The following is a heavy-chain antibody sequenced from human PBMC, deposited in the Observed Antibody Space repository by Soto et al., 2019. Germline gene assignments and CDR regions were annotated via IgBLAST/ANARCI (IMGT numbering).Heavy chain of an antibody. CDR3: TKANRYCSGANCFTFDY. CDR1: GFTFSNYA. D-gene: IGHD2-15*01. Sequence: GGSLRLSCTASGFTFSNYAMSWVRQAPGRGLEWVSTFSSGGGGTYYADSVKGRFTISRDNSKNTLSLQMNSLRAEDTAVYYFTKANRYCSGANCFTFDYWGLGTLVTVSS. J-gene: IGHJ4*02. V-gene: IGHV3-23*01. CDR2: FSSGGGGT.